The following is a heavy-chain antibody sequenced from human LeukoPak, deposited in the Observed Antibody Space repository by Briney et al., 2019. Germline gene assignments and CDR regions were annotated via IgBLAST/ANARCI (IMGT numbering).Heavy chain of an antibody. CDR2: IYPDGRI. CDR3: TREGYDRSGYFLDF. CDR1: SGSMTDSC. J-gene: IGHJ4*02. D-gene: IGHD3-22*01. Sequence: SETLSLTCSVSSGSMTDSCWSWFRQAPGKGFEWLGFIYPDGRIEYSPSLRSRVTFSVATSRLEATVRLSSVTASDTAVYYCTREGYDRSGYFLDFWGQGTLVTVSS. V-gene: IGHV4-59*12.